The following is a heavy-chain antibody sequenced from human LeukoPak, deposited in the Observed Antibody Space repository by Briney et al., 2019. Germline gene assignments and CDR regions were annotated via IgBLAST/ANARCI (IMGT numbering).Heavy chain of an antibody. CDR3: ATESGTYSGTCFDY. CDR2: ISYDGSNK. Sequence: GGSLRLSCAASGFTFSSYAMHWVRQAPGKGLEWVAVISYDGSNKYYADSVKGRFTISRDNAKNSLYLQMNSLRAEDTAVYFCATESGTYSGTCFDYWGQGTLVTVSS. V-gene: IGHV3-30-3*01. CDR1: GFTFSSYA. D-gene: IGHD1-26*01. J-gene: IGHJ4*02.